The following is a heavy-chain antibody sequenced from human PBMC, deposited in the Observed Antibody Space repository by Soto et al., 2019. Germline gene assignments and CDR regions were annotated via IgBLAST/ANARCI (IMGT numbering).Heavy chain of an antibody. Sequence: EVQLVESGGGLVKPGGSLRLSCAGSGFTFSSYMMNWVRQAPGKGLEWVASISSGSRYIYYADALKGRFTISRDDAKSSVYLQMNSLRDEDTAVYYCVRDGGWLQPRNYFDYWGQGTLVTVSS. CDR2: ISSGSRYI. V-gene: IGHV3-21*01. CDR1: GFTFSSYM. D-gene: IGHD3-16*01. J-gene: IGHJ4*02. CDR3: VRDGGWLQPRNYFDY.